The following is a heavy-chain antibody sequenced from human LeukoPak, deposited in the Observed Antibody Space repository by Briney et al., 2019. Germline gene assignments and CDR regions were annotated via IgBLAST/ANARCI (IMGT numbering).Heavy chain of an antibody. D-gene: IGHD6-13*01. J-gene: IGHJ5*02. CDR3: ARQDYSSPEGWFDP. V-gene: IGHV4-39*01. CDR1: VGSMTTTNYY. Sequence: SETLSLTCTVSVGSMTTTNYYWAWIRQPPGRGLEWIGSMYHSGITYYNPSLKSRVTISVDTSKDQFSLKLISVTAADTAVYYCARQDYSSPEGWFDPWGHGTLVTVSS. CDR2: MYHSGIT.